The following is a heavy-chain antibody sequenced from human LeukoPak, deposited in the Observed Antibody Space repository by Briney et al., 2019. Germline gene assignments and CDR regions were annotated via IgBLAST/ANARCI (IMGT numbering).Heavy chain of an antibody. Sequence: SETLSLTCTISNGSISSYYWSWIRQPPGKGLEWIGSISYSGSSKYNPSLKRRLTIAVGTPKNQIFLDLSSVTAADTAVYYCARDHFDSSADSYVGGYYYMDVWGKGITLTVSS. J-gene: IGHJ6*03. V-gene: IGHV4-59*08. CDR1: NGSISSYY. CDR2: ISYSGSS. CDR3: ARDHFDSSADSYVGGYYYMDV. D-gene: IGHD3-22*01.